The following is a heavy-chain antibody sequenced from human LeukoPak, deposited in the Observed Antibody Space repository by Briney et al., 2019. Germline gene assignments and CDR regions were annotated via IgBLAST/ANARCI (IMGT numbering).Heavy chain of an antibody. CDR2: INPNSGGS. J-gene: IGHJ4*02. Sequence: ASVKVSCKASGYTFTAYYIHWVRQAPGQGLEWMGWINPNSGGSNYAQEFQGRVTMARDTSITTAYMELSNLSSDATAMYYCARGGQWLGPYYFDYWGQGTLVTVSS. CDR3: ARGGQWLGPYYFDY. CDR1: GYTFTAYY. V-gene: IGHV1-2*02. D-gene: IGHD6-19*01.